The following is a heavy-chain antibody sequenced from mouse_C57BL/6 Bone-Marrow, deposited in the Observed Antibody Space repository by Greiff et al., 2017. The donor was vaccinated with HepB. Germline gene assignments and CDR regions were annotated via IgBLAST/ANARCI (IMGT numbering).Heavy chain of an antibody. CDR2: IRSKSNNYAT. J-gene: IGHJ3*01. CDR3: VRHEDDGYYKDWFAY. Sequence: EVQGVESGGGLVQPKGSLKLSCAASGFSFNTYAMNWVRQAPGKGLEWVARIRSKSNNYATYYADSVKDRFTISRDDSESMLYLQMNNLKTEDTAMYYCVRHEDDGYYKDWFAYWGQGTLVTVSA. D-gene: IGHD2-3*01. CDR1: GFSFNTYA. V-gene: IGHV10-1*01.